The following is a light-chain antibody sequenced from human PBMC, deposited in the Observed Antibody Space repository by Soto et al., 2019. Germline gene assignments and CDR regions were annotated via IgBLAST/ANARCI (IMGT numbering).Light chain of an antibody. CDR1: NSDIGGFNY. Sequence: QSALTQPASVSGSPGQSITISCTGTNSDIGGFNYVSWYQQHPGKAPKLIIYEVSSGPSGISNRFSGSKSGSTASLTISGLQAEDEADYYCSSFSSSDTPVVFGGGTKVTVL. V-gene: IGLV2-14*01. CDR2: EVS. J-gene: IGLJ2*01. CDR3: SSFSSSDTPVV.